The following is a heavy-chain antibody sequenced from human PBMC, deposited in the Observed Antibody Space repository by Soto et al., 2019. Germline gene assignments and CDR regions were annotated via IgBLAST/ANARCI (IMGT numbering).Heavy chain of an antibody. CDR2: SYHSGST. Sequence: XETLCLPCAVSGYSISRGSYWGWIRQPPVKGLEWIGSSYHSGSTYYNPSLMSRVTISVDTSKNQFSLKLSSVTAADTAVYYCAGGITMVRGVSIVYYYYGMDVWGQGNTVTVSS. D-gene: IGHD3-10*01. J-gene: IGHJ6*02. CDR3: AGGITMVRGVSIVYYYYGMDV. CDR1: GYSISRGSY. V-gene: IGHV4-38-2*01.